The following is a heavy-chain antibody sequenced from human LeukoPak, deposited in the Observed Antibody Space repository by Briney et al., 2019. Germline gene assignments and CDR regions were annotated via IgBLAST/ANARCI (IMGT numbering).Heavy chain of an antibody. V-gene: IGHV3-9*03. CDR3: AKGLEPLGSFTSCPDY. J-gene: IGHJ4*02. CDR1: GFTFDDYA. CDR2: ISWNSGSI. Sequence: GGSLRLSCAASGFTFDDYAMHWVRQAPGKGLEWVSGISWNSGSIGYADSVKGRFTISRDNAKNSLYLQMNSLRAEDMALYYCAKGLEPLGSFTSCPDYWGQGTLVTVSS. D-gene: IGHD2-2*01.